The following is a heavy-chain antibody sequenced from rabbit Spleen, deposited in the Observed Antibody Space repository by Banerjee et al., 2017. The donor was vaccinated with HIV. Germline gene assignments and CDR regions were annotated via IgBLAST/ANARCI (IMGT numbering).Heavy chain of an antibody. J-gene: IGHJ3*01. CDR3: ARDGAVIGWNFGW. CDR1: GFTLSSYY. CDR2: IDPVFGST. D-gene: IGHD4-1*01. V-gene: IGHV1S7*01. Sequence: QLKESGGGLVQPGGSLKLSCKASGFTLSSYYMNWVRQAPGKGLEWIGYIDPVFGSTYYANWVNGRFTISSHNAQNTLYLQLNSLTAADTATYFCARDGAVIGWNFGWWGQGTLVTVS.